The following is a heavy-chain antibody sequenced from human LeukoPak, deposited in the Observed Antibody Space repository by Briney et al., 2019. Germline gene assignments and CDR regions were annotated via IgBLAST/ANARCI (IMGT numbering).Heavy chain of an antibody. CDR3: GSGVIFYDSSGRNY. Sequence: PGGSLRETCAASGFTFSSYEMNWVRQAPGKGLEWVSSISSSGNTIYYADSVKGRFTVSRDSAKNSVYLQMNSLRAEDTAVYYCGSGVIFYDSSGRNYWGQATLLTVSS. V-gene: IGHV3-48*03. D-gene: IGHD3-22*01. J-gene: IGHJ4*02. CDR1: GFTFSSYE. CDR2: ISSSGNTI.